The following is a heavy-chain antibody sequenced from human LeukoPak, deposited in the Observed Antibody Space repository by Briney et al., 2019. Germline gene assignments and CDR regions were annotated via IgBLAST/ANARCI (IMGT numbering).Heavy chain of an antibody. CDR2: IYDYGTT. CDR3: ARGIRYGNDF. V-gene: IGHV4-59*01. J-gene: IGHJ4*02. Sequence: AETLSLTCNVSGGSIINYYWTWVRQPPGKGLEWIGYIYDYGTTNYNPSLKSRVTISVDTSKNQFSLSLTSVTAADTAVYYCARGIRYGNDFWGQGTLVTVSS. D-gene: IGHD6-13*01. CDR1: GGSIINYY.